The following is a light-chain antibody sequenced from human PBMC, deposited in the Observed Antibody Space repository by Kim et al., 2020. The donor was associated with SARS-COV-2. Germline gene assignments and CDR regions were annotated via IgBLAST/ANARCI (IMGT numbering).Light chain of an antibody. CDR2: EVT. J-gene: IGLJ3*02. V-gene: IGLV2-8*01. CDR1: SSDVGGYNF. CDR3: NSYAGNNHWV. Sequence: QSALTHPPSASGSPGQSVTISCTGTSSDVGGYNFVSWYQQHPGKAPKLVIYEVTKRPSGVPDRFSGSKSGNTASLTVSGLQSEDEAYYYCNSYAGNNHWVFGGGTKLTVL.